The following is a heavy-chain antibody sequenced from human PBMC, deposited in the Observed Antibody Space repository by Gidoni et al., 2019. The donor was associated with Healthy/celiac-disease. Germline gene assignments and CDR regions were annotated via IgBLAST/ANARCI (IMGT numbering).Heavy chain of an antibody. Sequence: EVQLLESGGGLVQPGGSLRLSCAASGFTFSSYAMSWVRQAPGKGLEWVSAISGSGGSTYYADSVKGRFTISRDNSKNTLYLQMNSLRAEDTAVYYCATRGIAGPSATDYWGQGTLVTVSS. V-gene: IGHV3-23*01. D-gene: IGHD6-13*01. CDR1: GFTFSSYA. J-gene: IGHJ4*02. CDR3: ATRGIAGPSATDY. CDR2: ISGSGGST.